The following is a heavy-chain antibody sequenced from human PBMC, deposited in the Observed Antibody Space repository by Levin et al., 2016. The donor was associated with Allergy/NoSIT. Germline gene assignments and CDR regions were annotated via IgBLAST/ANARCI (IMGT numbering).Heavy chain of an antibody. CDR3: ARQEWLRSYYYYGMDV. D-gene: IGHD5-12*01. CDR2: IYYSGST. Sequence: WIRQSPGKGLEWIGSIYYSGSTYYNPSLKSRVTISVDTSKNQFSLKLSSVTAADTAVYYCARQEWLRSYYYYGMDVWGQGTTVTVSS. V-gene: IGHV4-39*01. J-gene: IGHJ6*02.